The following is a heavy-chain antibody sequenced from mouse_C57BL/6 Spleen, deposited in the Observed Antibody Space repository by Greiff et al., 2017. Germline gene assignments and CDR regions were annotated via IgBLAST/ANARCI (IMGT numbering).Heavy chain of an antibody. CDR1: GFTFSDAW. CDR3: KRDLDTTVVAPMDY. D-gene: IGHD1-1*01. J-gene: IGHJ4*01. V-gene: IGHV6-6*01. CDR2: IRNKANNHAT. Sequence: EVNVVESGGGLVQPGGSMKLSCAASGFTFSDAWMDWVRQSPEKGLEWVAEIRNKANNHATYYAESVKGRFTISRDDSKSSVYLQMNSLRAEDTGIYYCKRDLDTTVVAPMDYWGQGTSVTVSS.